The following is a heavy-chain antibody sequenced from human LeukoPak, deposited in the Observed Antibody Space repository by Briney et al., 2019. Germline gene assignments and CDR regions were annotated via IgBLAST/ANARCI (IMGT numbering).Heavy chain of an antibody. J-gene: IGHJ5*02. CDR2: INHSGST. Sequence: SETLSLTCAVYGGSFSGYYWSWIRQPPGKGLEWIGEINHSGSTNYNPSLKSRVTISVDTSKNQFSLKLSSVTAADTAVYYCARGNGWFDPWGQGTLVTVSS. V-gene: IGHV4-34*01. CDR1: GGSFSGYY. CDR3: ARGNGWFDP.